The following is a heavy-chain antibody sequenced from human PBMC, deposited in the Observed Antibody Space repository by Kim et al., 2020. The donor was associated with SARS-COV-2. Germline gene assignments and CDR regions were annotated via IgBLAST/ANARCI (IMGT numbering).Heavy chain of an antibody. V-gene: IGHV3-23*01. J-gene: IGHJ5*01. D-gene: IGHD6-6*01. CDR2: ISVSGDTT. CDR1: GFTFSSYA. CDR3: AKDLRYSISSAPDA. Sequence: GGSLRLSCAASGFTFSSYAMSWVRQAPGKGLEWVSVISVSGDTTSYAGSVKGRFTISRDNSRNTLYLQMNSLRAEDTAVYYCAKDLRYSISSAPDAWG.